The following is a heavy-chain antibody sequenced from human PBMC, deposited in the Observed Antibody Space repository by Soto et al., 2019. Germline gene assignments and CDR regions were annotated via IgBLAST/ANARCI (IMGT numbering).Heavy chain of an antibody. J-gene: IGHJ4*02. CDR1: GFTFSSYS. CDR3: ARDPGYSYGYGTDY. V-gene: IGHV3-21*01. D-gene: IGHD5-18*01. Sequence: PGGSLRLSCAASGFTFSSYSMNWVRQAPGKGLEWVSSISSSSSYIYYADSVKGRFTISRDNAKNSLYLQMNSLRAEDTAVYYCARDPGYSYGYGTDYWGQGTLVTVSS. CDR2: ISSSSSYI.